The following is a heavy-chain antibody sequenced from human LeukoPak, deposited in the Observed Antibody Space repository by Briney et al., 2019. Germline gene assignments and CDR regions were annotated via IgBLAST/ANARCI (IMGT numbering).Heavy chain of an antibody. CDR1: GFTFTNYW. CDR3: ARDGDLYGSDTYIKGQGLGCYWYDP. Sequence: PGGSLRLSCADSGFTFTNYWMSWVPQAPGKGLEWVANIRQNGNDKFYMDSVKGRFTISRDNAKNSLYLQMNSLRVEDTAVYYCARDGDLYGSDTYIKGQGLGCYWYDPWGQGTLVTVSS. V-gene: IGHV3-7*01. J-gene: IGHJ5*02. D-gene: IGHD3-10*01. CDR2: IRQNGNDK.